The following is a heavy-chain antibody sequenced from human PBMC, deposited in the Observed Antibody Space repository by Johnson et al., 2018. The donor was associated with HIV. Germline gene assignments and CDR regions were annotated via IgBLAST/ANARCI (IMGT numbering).Heavy chain of an antibody. V-gene: IGHV3-23*04. D-gene: IGHD4-23*01. CDR3: ARAVDYGGNSPSRAFDI. CDR2: ISGSGGSI. J-gene: IGHJ3*02. Sequence: VQLVESGGGLVQPGRSLRLSCTASGFTFSSYAMSWVRQAPGKGLEWVSAISGSGGSIGYADSVKGRFPISRDNAKNSLYLQMSSLRAEDTALYYCARAVDYGGNSPSRAFDIWGRGTLVTVSS. CDR1: GFTFSSYA.